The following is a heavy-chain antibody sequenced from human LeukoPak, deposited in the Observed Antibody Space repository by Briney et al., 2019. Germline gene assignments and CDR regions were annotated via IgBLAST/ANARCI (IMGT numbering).Heavy chain of an antibody. J-gene: IGHJ3*02. CDR2: IYYSGST. D-gene: IGHD2/OR15-2a*01. CDR1: GGSISSYY. V-gene: IGHV4-59*01. Sequence: SETLSLTCTVSGGSISSYYWSWIRQPPGKGLEWIGYIYYSGSTNYNPSLKSRVTISVDTSKNQFSLKLSSVTAADTAVYYCARSPHLLQRAFDIWGQGAMVTVSS. CDR3: ARSPHLLQRAFDI.